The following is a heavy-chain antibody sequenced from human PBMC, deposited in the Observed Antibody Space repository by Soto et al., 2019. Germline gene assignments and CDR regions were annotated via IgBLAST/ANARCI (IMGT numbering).Heavy chain of an antibody. Sequence: QVQLQESGPGLVKPSETLSLTCTVSGGSISSYYWSWIRQPPGKGLEWIGYIYYSGSTNYNPSLKSRVTISVDTSKNQFSLKLSSVTAADTAVYYCARLPADYPTAYFDYWGQGTLVTVSS. CDR2: IYYSGST. CDR1: GGSISSYY. D-gene: IGHD4-17*01. V-gene: IGHV4-59*08. CDR3: ARLPADYPTAYFDY. J-gene: IGHJ4*02.